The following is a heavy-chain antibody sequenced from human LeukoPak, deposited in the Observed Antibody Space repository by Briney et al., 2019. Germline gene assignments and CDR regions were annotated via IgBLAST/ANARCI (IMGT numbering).Heavy chain of an antibody. V-gene: IGHV4-30-2*01. Sequence: SETLSLTCAVSGGSISSGGYSWSWIRQPPGKGLEWIWYIYHSGSTYYNPSLKSRVTISVDRSKNQFSLKLSSVTAADTAVYYCARAGMITFGGVIAPFDYWGQGTLVTVSS. CDR2: IYHSGST. CDR3: ARAGMITFGGVIAPFDY. CDR1: GGSISSGGYS. J-gene: IGHJ4*02. D-gene: IGHD3-16*02.